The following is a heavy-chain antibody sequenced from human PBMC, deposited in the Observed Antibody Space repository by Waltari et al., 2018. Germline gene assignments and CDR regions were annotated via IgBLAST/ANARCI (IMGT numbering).Heavy chain of an antibody. CDR1: GFTFTRYS. Sequence: QVQLVESGGGVVHPGRALRLSCAASGFTFTRYSIHWVRQAPGKGLEWVAVISYDGTNKYYADSVKGRFTISRDNSKNTLYLQMNSLRAEDTAVYYCAKDRVASTFYHYYGMDDWGQGTTVTVSS. CDR2: ISYDGTNK. CDR3: AKDRVASTFYHYYGMDD. J-gene: IGHJ6*02. V-gene: IGHV3-30*18. D-gene: IGHD2-2*01.